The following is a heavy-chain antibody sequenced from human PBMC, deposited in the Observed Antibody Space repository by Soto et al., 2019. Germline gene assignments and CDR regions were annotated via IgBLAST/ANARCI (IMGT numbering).Heavy chain of an antibody. CDR2: ISGSGGST. D-gene: IGHD6-13*01. CDR1: GFTFSNSA. Sequence: PGGSLRLSCAASGFTFSNSAMSWVRQAPGKGLEWVSAISGSGGSTYYTDSMKGRFTISRDNSKSTLYLQMNSLTVDDTAVYYCAGGSSWTRVDYWGQGTLVTVSS. J-gene: IGHJ4*02. V-gene: IGHV3-23*01. CDR3: AGGSSWTRVDY.